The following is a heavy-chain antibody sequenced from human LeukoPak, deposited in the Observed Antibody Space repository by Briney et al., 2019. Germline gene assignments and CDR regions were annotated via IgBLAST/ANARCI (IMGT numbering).Heavy chain of an antibody. CDR1: GGSISSYY. V-gene: IGHV4-59*08. D-gene: IGHD3-10*01. CDR2: IYYSGST. Sequence: SETLSLTCTVSGGSISSYYWSWLRQPPGKGLEWIGYIYYSGSTNYNPSLKSRVTISVDTSKNQFPLKLSSVTAADTAVYYCARTMVRGERYYYYYYGMDVWGQGTTVTVSS. CDR3: ARTMVRGERYYYYYYGMDV. J-gene: IGHJ6*02.